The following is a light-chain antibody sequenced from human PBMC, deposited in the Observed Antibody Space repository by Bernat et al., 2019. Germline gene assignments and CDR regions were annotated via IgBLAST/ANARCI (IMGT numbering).Light chain of an antibody. CDR1: SGSVSTSNY. V-gene: IGLV8-61*01. CDR3: MLYVGGGIDV. Sequence: QTVVTQEPSFSVSPGGTLTLTCGLNSGSVSTSNYPSWYQQTPGQAPRTLIYTTNTRSSGVSDRFSGSILENKAALTITGAQPDDESHYYCMLYVGGGIDVFGTGTKVSVL. J-gene: IGLJ1*01. CDR2: TTN.